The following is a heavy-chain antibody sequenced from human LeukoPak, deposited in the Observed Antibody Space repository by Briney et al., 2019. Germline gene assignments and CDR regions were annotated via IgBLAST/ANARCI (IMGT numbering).Heavy chain of an antibody. CDR2: VYYTGST. J-gene: IGHJ4*02. V-gene: IGHV4-39*07. D-gene: IGHD3-16*01. Sequence: SETLSLTCTVSGGSISSNSYYWGWIRQPPGKGLEWVGTVYYTGSTYYNPSLKSRVTISVDTSKNQFSLELSSVTAADTAVYYCARLSGGYFDYWGQGTLVTVSS. CDR1: GGSISSNSYY. CDR3: ARLSGGYFDY.